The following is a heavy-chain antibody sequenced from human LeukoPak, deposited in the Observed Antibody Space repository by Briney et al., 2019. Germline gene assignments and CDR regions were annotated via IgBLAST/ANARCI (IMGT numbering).Heavy chain of an antibody. J-gene: IGHJ5*02. CDR3: ARDGTLTYYDILTGWTTKYRFDP. D-gene: IGHD3-9*01. CDR2: IKQDGSEK. V-gene: IGHV3-7*05. CDR1: GFTFSSYA. Sequence: GGSLRPSCAASGFTFSSYALSWVRQAPGKGLEWVANIKQDGSEKYYVDSVKGRFTISRDNAKNSLYLQMNSLRAEDTAVYYCARDGTLTYYDILTGWTTKYRFDPWGQGTLVTVSS.